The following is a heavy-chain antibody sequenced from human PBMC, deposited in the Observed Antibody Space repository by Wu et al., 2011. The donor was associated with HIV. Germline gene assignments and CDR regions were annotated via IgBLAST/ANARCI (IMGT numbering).Heavy chain of an antibody. CDR1: GYTFTDYY. D-gene: IGHD3-3*01. Sequence: EVQLVQSGAEVKKPGATVKISCKVSGYTFTDYYMHWVQQAPGKGLEWMGLVDPEDGETIYAEKFQGRVTITADTSTDTAYMELSSLRSEDTAVYYCATDSLTIFETHAKEGDYYYYNMDVWGKGTTVTVSS. V-gene: IGHV1-69-2*01. CDR2: VDPEDGET. J-gene: IGHJ6*03. CDR3: ATDSLTIFETHAKEGDYYYYNMDV.